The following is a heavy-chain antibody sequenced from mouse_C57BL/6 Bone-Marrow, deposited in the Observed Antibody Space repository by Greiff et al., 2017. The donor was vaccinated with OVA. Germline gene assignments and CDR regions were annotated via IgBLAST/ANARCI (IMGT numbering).Heavy chain of an antibody. CDR2: ILPSIGRT. D-gene: IGHD1-1*01. J-gene: IGHJ1*03. CDR3: ARREYYGSYWYFDV. V-gene: IGHV15-2*01. CDR1: DSEVFPIAY. Sequence: QVQLQQSGSELRSPGSSVKLSCKDFDSEVFPIAYMSWVRQKPGHGFEWIGGILPSIGRTIYGEKFEDKATLDADTLSNTAYLELNSLTSEDSAIYYCARREYYGSYWYFDVWGTGTTVTVSS.